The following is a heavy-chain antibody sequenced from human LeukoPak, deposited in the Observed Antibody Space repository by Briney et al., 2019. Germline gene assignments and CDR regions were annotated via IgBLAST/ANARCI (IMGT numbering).Heavy chain of an antibody. Sequence: PGGSLRLSCSASGFTFSNYAMHWVRQAPGKGLEYVSAISSNGGSTYYADSVKGRFTISRDNSKNTLYLQVSSLRAEDTGFYYCVGDEGRGYCSSTSCYAPYWGQGTLVTVSS. CDR3: VGDEGRGYCSSTSCYAPY. CDR1: GFTFSNYA. D-gene: IGHD2-2*01. V-gene: IGHV3-64D*06. CDR2: ISSNGGST. J-gene: IGHJ4*02.